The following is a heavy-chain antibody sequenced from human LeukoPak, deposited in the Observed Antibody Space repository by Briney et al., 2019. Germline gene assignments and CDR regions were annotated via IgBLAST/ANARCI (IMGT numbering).Heavy chain of an antibody. CDR1: GFTFSNNW. J-gene: IGHJ4*02. V-gene: IGHV3-74*01. D-gene: IGHD1-14*01. CDR2: INSDGTIT. Sequence: GGSLRLSCAASGFTFSNNWMHWVRQAPGKGLVWVSRINSDGTITNYADSVKGRFTISRDNAKNTLYLQMNSLRTEDTAVYYCTRGSRGNRPMIDYWGQGTLVTVSS. CDR3: TRGSRGNRPMIDY.